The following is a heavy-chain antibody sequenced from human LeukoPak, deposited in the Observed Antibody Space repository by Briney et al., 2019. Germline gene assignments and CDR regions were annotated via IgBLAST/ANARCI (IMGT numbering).Heavy chain of an antibody. CDR1: GFTFSSYG. V-gene: IGHV3-30*03. CDR2: ISYDGSNK. D-gene: IGHD3-9*01. CDR3: AREYYDILTGYHDAFDI. J-gene: IGHJ3*02. Sequence: GGSLRLSCAASGFTFSSYGMHWVRQAPGKGLEWVAVISYDGSNKYYADSVKGRFTISRDNSKNTLYLQMNSPRAEDTAVYYCAREYYDILTGYHDAFDIWGQGTMVTVSS.